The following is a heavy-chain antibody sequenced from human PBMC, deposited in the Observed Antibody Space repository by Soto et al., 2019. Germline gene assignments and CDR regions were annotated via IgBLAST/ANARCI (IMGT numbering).Heavy chain of an antibody. CDR1: GFTFSSYA. Sequence: QVQLVESGGGVVQPGRSLRLSCAASGFTFSSYAMHWVRQAPGKGLEWVAVISYDGSNKYYADSLKGRFTISRDNSKNTLYLQMNSLRAEDTAVYYCARDDGDYYGSGSLMIYWGQGTLVTVSS. D-gene: IGHD3-10*01. J-gene: IGHJ4*02. CDR2: ISYDGSNK. CDR3: ARDDGDYYGSGSLMIY. V-gene: IGHV3-30-3*01.